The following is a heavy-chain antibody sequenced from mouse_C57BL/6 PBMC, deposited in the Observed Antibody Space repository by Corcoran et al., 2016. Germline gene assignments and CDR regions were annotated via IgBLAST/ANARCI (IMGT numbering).Heavy chain of an antibody. V-gene: IGHV9-3*01. CDR3: ARFTTVVDYYAMDY. Sequence: QIQLVQSGPELKKPGETVKISCKASGYTFTTYGMSWGKQAPGKGLKWMGWINTYSGVPTYADDYKGRFAFSLETSASTAYLQINNLKIEDTATYFCARFTTVVDYYAMDYWGQGTPVTVSS. CDR1: GYTFTTYG. J-gene: IGHJ4*01. CDR2: INTYSGVP. D-gene: IGHD1-1*01.